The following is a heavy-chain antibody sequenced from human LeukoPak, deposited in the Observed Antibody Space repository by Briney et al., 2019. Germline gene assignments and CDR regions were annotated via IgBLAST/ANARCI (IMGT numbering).Heavy chain of an antibody. J-gene: IGHJ1*01. CDR3: AKGKGGKSSTSWYAGYFHH. Sequence: PGGSLRLSCAASGFTFSSYAMSWVRQAPGKGLEWVSAISGSGGSTYYADSVKGRFTISRDNSKNSLYLEMNSLRAEDTAFYYCAKGKGGKSSTSWYAGYFHHWGQGTLVTVSS. D-gene: IGHD6-13*01. CDR1: GFTFSSYA. V-gene: IGHV3-23*01. CDR2: ISGSGGST.